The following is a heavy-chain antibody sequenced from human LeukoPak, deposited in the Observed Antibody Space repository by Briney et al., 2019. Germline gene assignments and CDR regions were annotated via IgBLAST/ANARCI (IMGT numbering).Heavy chain of an antibody. D-gene: IGHD3-3*01. CDR3: AGDWRNNGMDL. Sequence: GGSLRLSCAASGFPLSDHYVTWIRQAPGKGLEFISYISGSGNRINYADSVKGRFIVSRDNARNSVDLQMNSLTAEDTAVYFCAGDWRNNGMDLWGQGTLVTVSS. J-gene: IGHJ4*02. CDR2: ISGSGNRI. CDR1: GFPLSDHY. V-gene: IGHV3-11*01.